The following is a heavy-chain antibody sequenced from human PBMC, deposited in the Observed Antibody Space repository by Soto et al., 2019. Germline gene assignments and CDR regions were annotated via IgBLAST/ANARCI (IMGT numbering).Heavy chain of an antibody. D-gene: IGHD4-4*01. V-gene: IGHV3-21*01. CDR2: ISSSSSYI. Sequence: GGSLRLSCAASGFTFSSYSMNWVRQAPGKGLEWVSSISSSSSYIYYADSVKGRFTTSRDNTKNSLYLQMSSLRAEDTAVYFCARVYYSNLPYYFYYMDVWGQGTTVTVSS. CDR1: GFTFSSYS. CDR3: ARVYYSNLPYYFYYMDV. J-gene: IGHJ6*02.